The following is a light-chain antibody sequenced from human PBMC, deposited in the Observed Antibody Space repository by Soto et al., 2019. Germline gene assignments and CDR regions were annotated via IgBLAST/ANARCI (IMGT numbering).Light chain of an antibody. CDR1: RSDVGAYNY. V-gene: IGLV2-14*01. J-gene: IGLJ1*01. Sequence: QSALTQPASVSGSPGQSIAISCTGTRSDVGAYNYVSWYQQHPGKAPKLMISEVTNRPSGVSDRFSGSKSGNTASLTISGLQAEDEADYYCQYYESSLSGYVFGTVTKVTVL. CDR2: EVT. CDR3: QYYESSLSGYV.